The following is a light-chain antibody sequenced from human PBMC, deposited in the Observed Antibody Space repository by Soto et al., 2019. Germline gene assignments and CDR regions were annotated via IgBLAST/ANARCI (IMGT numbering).Light chain of an antibody. CDR3: QQLYTYPLT. Sequence: DIQMTQSPSLLSASVGDRVTITCRASETISHFLNWYQQKPGKAPKLLIYDASSLQSGVPSRFSGSGSGADFTLTISSLQPEDFATYYCQQLYTYPLTFGGGTKVDI. CDR2: DAS. CDR1: ETISHF. V-gene: IGKV1-39*01. J-gene: IGKJ4*01.